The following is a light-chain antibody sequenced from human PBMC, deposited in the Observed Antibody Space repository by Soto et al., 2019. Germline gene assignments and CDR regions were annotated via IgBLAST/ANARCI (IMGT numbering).Light chain of an antibody. J-gene: IGLJ2*01. V-gene: IGLV2-11*01. CDR2: DVT. CDR3: CSYAGNYTF. Sequence: QSALTRPRSVSGSPGQSVTISCTGTSNDVGGYDYVSWYQQYPGKAPTYILYDVTKRPSGVPDRFSGSKSGNTASLTISGLQADDEADYYCCSYAGNYTFFGGGTKVTVL. CDR1: SNDVGGYDY.